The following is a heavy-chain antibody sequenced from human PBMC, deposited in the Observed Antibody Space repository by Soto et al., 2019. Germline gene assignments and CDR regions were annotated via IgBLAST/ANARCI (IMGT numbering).Heavy chain of an antibody. Sequence: GGSLRLSCAASGFTFSSYAMSWVRQAPGKGLEWVSAISGSGGSTYYADSVKGRSTISRDNSKYTLYLQMNSRRAEDTAVYYCANASHLGEYQLLSSPNCFDPWGQGTLVTVSS. D-gene: IGHD2-2*01. CDR3: ANASHLGEYQLLSSPNCFDP. CDR2: ISGSGGST. J-gene: IGHJ5*02. V-gene: IGHV3-23*01. CDR1: GFTFSSYA.